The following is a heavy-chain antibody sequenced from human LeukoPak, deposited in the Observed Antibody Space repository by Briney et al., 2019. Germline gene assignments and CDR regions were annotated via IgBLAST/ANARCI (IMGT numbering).Heavy chain of an antibody. D-gene: IGHD3-10*01. Sequence: GGSLTLSRAASGLTFNNYWMTWVRPAPGKGVEWVANIKREGREKSYMHSVRGRFTISRDNAKNSLYLEMNRWTREETAVYYSAGLDNGSDYGGQGTLVTVSS. J-gene: IGHJ4*02. CDR2: IKREGREK. V-gene: IGHV3-7*01. CDR1: GLTFNNYW. CDR3: AGLDNGSDY.